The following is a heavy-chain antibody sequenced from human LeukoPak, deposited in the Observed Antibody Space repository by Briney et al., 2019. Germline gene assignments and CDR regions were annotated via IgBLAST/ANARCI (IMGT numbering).Heavy chain of an antibody. Sequence: PGGSLRLSCAASGFSFSIYGMHWVRQAPGKGLEWVAVISYDGSNRCYADSVKGRFTISRDNSKNTVDLQMNSLRAEDTAVYYCAKDLRSRFLEWLFVYWGQGTLVTVSS. J-gene: IGHJ4*02. D-gene: IGHD3-3*01. CDR1: GFSFSIYG. CDR2: ISYDGSNR. V-gene: IGHV3-30*18. CDR3: AKDLRSRFLEWLFVY.